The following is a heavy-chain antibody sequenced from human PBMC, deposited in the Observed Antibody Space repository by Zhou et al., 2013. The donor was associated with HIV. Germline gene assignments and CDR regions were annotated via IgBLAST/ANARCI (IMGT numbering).Heavy chain of an antibody. D-gene: IGHD6-13*01. CDR3: ARSAAANLGGLY. CDR2: IIPILGIA. V-gene: IGHV1-69*04. J-gene: IGHJ4*02. Sequence: QVQLVQSGAEVKKPGSSVKVSCKASGGTFSSYAISWVRQAPGQGLEWMGRIIPILGIANYAQKFQGRVTITADKSTSTAYMELSSLRSEDTAVYYCARSAAANLGGLYWGQGTLVTVSS. CDR1: GGTFSSYA.